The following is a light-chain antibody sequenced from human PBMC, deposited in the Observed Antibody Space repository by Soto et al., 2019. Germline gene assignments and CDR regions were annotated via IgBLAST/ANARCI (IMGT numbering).Light chain of an antibody. Sequence: DIPMTQSPATLSASIGERVTITCRASQSISSYLNWYQQKPGKAPKLLIYAASSLQSGVPSRFSGSGSGTDFTLTISSLQPEEFATYYCKKSYSTPPTFGKGTKVDIK. V-gene: IGKV1-39*01. CDR3: KKSYSTPPT. CDR1: QSISSY. J-gene: IGKJ1*01. CDR2: AAS.